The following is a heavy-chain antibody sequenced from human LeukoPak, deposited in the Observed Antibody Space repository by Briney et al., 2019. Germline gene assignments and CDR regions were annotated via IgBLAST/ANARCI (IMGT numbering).Heavy chain of an antibody. D-gene: IGHD3-16*01. CDR1: GFTFSTYN. CDR2: ISTSSNYI. Sequence: GGSLRLSXAASGFTFSTYNMNWVRQAPGKGLEWVSSISTSSNYIYYADSVRGRFTISRDNAKSSLYLQMNSLRAEDTDVYYCARDVGASAPDAFDIWGQGTMVTVSS. CDR3: ARDVGASAPDAFDI. J-gene: IGHJ3*02. V-gene: IGHV3-21*01.